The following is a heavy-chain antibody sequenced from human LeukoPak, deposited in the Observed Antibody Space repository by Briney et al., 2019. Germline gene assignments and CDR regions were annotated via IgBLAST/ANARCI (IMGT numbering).Heavy chain of an antibody. CDR3: ARAYSYDILTSFYFDY. J-gene: IGHJ4*02. V-gene: IGHV4-31*03. D-gene: IGHD3-9*01. CDR2: IYHSGST. Sequence: SETLSLTCTVSGDSITSSFYYWSWIRQHPGKGLEWIAYIYHSGSTYYNPSLKSRLTISVDTSKNQFSLNLSSVTAADTAVYYCARAYSYDILTSFYFDYWGQGTLVTVSS. CDR1: GDSITSSFYY.